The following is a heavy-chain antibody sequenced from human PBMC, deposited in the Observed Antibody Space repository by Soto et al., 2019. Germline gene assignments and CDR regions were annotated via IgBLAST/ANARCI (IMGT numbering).Heavy chain of an antibody. CDR2: ISSSSSYI. CDR3: ARDSGQSIAAFPTTDGMDV. Sequence: GGSLRLSCAASGFTFSSYSMNWVRQAPGKGLEWVASISSSSSYIYYADSVKGRFTISRDNAKNSLYLQMNSPRAEDTAVYYCARDSGQSIAAFPTTDGMDVWGQGTTVTVSS. J-gene: IGHJ6*02. D-gene: IGHD6-6*01. V-gene: IGHV3-21*01. CDR1: GFTFSSYS.